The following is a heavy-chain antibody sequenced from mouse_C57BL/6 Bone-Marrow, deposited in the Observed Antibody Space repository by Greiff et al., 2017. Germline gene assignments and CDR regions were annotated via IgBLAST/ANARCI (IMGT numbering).Heavy chain of an antibody. V-gene: IGHV10-1*01. CDR1: GFSFNTYA. Sequence: EVKRVESGGGLVQPKGSLKLSCAASGFSFNTYAMTWVRQAPGKGLEWVARIRSNSNNYATYYADTEKDRFTISRDDSESRLYMQMNKLKTEYTAMEYCMRHDTYYSNYENAMDYWGQGTSVTVSS. CDR2: IRSNSNNYAT. CDR3: MRHDTYYSNYENAMDY. J-gene: IGHJ4*01. D-gene: IGHD2-5*01.